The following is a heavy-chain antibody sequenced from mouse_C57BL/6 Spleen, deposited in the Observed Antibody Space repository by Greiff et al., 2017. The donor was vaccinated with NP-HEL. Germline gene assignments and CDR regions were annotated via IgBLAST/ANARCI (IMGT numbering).Heavy chain of an antibody. CDR2: ISGGGGNT. CDR1: GFTFSSYT. Sequence: EVKLVESGGGLVKPGGSLKLSCAASGFTFSSYTMSWVRQTPEKRLEWVATISGGGGNTYYPDSVKGRFTISRDNAKNTLYLQMSSLRSEDTALYYCARYYYGSSYLYFDVWGTGTTVTVSS. D-gene: IGHD1-1*01. V-gene: IGHV5-9*01. CDR3: ARYYYGSSYLYFDV. J-gene: IGHJ1*03.